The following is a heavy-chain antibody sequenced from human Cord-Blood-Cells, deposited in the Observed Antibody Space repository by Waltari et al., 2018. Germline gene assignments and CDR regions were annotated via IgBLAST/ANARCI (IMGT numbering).Heavy chain of an antibody. J-gene: IGHJ3*02. CDR2: IIPIFGTA. V-gene: IGHV1-69*12. CDR3: ARGGYCSSTSCYDAFDI. Sequence: QVQLVQSGAEVKKPGSSVKVSCKASGGTFSCYAISWVRQAPGQGLEWMGGIIPIFGTANYAQKFQGRVTITADESTSTAYMELSSLRSEDTAVYYCARGGYCSSTSCYDAFDIWGQGTMVTVSS. D-gene: IGHD2-2*01. CDR1: GGTFSCYA.